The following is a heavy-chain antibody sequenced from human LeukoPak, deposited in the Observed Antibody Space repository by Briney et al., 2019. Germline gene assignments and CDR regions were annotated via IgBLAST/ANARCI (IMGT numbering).Heavy chain of an antibody. V-gene: IGHV4-34*01. J-gene: IGHJ4*02. D-gene: IGHD3-22*01. Sequence: SETLSLTCAVYGGSFSGYYWSWIRQPPGKGLEWIGEINHSGSTNYNPSLKSRVTISVDTSKNQFSLKLSSVTAADTAVYYCARWYYDSSGYRYFDYWGQGTLVTVSS. CDR2: INHSGST. CDR1: GGSFSGYY. CDR3: ARWYYDSSGYRYFDY.